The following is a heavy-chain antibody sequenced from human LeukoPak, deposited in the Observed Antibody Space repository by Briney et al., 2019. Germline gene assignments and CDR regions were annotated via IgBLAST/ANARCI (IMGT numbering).Heavy chain of an antibody. V-gene: IGHV4-59*04. Sequence: SETLSLTCTVSGGSISSYYWSWIRQPPGKGLEWIGSMYHSGTTSYNPSLKSRVTMSVDTSKNQFSLELSSVTAADTAVYYCARVLDYYGSGTRDFDYWGQGTLVTVSS. CDR1: GGSISSYY. CDR3: ARVLDYYGSGTRDFDY. D-gene: IGHD3-10*01. CDR2: MYHSGTT. J-gene: IGHJ4*02.